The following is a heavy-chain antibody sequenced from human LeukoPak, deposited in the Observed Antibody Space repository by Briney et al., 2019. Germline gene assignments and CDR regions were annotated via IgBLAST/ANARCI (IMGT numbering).Heavy chain of an antibody. V-gene: IGHV4-59*01. D-gene: IGHD3-3*01. CDR1: GGSISSYY. Sequence: SETLSLTCTVSGGSISSYYWSWIRQPPGKGLEWIGYIYYSGSTNYNPSLKSRVTISVDTSKNQFSLKLSSVTAADTAVYYCAREMDFWSGYWGYFDYWGQGTLVTVSS. J-gene: IGHJ4*02. CDR3: AREMDFWSGYWGYFDY. CDR2: IYYSGST.